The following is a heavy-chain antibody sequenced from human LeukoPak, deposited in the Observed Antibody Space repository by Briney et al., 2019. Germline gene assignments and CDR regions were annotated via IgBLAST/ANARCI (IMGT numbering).Heavy chain of an antibody. Sequence: PSETLSLTCTVSGGSMSSYYWSWIRQPPGKGLEWIGYIYYSGSTNYNPSLKSRVIISVDTSKNQLSLKLSSVTAADTAVYYCARDPRGYSYGYLDYWGQGTLVTVSS. D-gene: IGHD5-18*01. CDR3: ARDPRGYSYGYLDY. J-gene: IGHJ4*02. V-gene: IGHV4-59*01. CDR1: GGSMSSYY. CDR2: IYYSGST.